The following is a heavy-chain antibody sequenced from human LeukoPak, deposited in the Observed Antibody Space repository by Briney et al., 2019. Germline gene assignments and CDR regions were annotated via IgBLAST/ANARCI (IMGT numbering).Heavy chain of an antibody. V-gene: IGHV4-39*07. Sequence: SETLSLTCTVSGGSISSSSYYWGWLRQPPGKGLEWIGSIYYSGSTYYHPSLKSRVTISVDTSKNQFSLKLSSVTAADTAVYYCARASRLLWFGELSPPYFVYGGQGTLVTVSS. CDR1: GGSISSSSYY. D-gene: IGHD3-10*01. CDR2: IYYSGST. J-gene: IGHJ4*02. CDR3: ARASRLLWFGELSPPYFVY.